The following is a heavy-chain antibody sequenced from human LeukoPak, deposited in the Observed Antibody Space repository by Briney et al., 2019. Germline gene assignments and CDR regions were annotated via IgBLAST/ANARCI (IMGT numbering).Heavy chain of an antibody. Sequence: PGGSLRLSCAASGFTFSSYGMHWVRQAPGKGLEGVAFIRYDGSNKYYADSVKGRFTISRDNSKNTLYLQMNSLRAEDTAVYYCAKDEQWLAEGYYFDYWGQGTLVTVSS. CDR3: AKDEQWLAEGYYFDY. CDR1: GFTFSSYG. CDR2: IRYDGSNK. D-gene: IGHD6-19*01. V-gene: IGHV3-30*02. J-gene: IGHJ4*02.